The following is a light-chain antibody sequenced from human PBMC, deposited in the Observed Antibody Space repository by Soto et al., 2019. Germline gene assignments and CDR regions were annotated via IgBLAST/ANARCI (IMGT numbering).Light chain of an antibody. V-gene: IGLV2-8*01. CDR3: SSYGGSNYLVI. CDR1: SSDVGGYNY. CDR2: EVS. J-gene: IGLJ2*01. Sequence: QSALTQPPSASGSPGQSVTISCTGTSSDVGGYNYVSWYQQHPGKAPKLMIYEVSQRPSGVPDRFSGSKSGNTASLTVSGLQAEDERDYYCSSYGGSNYLVILGGGTKRTVL.